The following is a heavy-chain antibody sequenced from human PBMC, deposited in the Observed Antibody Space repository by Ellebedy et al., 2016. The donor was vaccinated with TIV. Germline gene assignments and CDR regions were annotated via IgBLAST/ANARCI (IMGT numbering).Heavy chain of an antibody. D-gene: IGHD2-2*01. CDR1: PYTFASNF. CDR3: ASEGYCSGATCSGGFDM. Sequence: ASVKVSXXASPYTFASNFMHWVRQAPGQSLEWMGVINTGGGGTSYAQEFQGRVTVARDTSTSTVYMELSSLRSEDTAIYFCASEGYCSGATCSGGFDMWGQGTMVAVSS. J-gene: IGHJ3*02. CDR2: INTGGGGT. V-gene: IGHV1-46*01.